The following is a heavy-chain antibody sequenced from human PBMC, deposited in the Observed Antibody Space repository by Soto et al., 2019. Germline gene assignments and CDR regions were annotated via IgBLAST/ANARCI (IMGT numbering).Heavy chain of an antibody. CDR3: ARVGYYYDSSGSSRPNKPFDI. J-gene: IGHJ3*02. D-gene: IGHD3-22*01. Sequence: SETLSLTCTVSGGSISSYYWSWIRQPPGKGLEWIGYIYYSGSTNYNPSLKSRVTISVDTSKNQFSPKLSSVTAADTAVYYCARVGYYYDSSGSSRPNKPFDIWGQGTMVTVSS. V-gene: IGHV4-59*01. CDR2: IYYSGST. CDR1: GGSISSYY.